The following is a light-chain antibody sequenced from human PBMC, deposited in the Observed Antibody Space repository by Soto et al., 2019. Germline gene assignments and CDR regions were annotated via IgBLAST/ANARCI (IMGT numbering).Light chain of an antibody. CDR1: QGISSY. J-gene: IGKJ3*01. Sequence: AIRMTQSPSSFSASTGDRVTITCRASQGISSYLAWYQQKPGKAPKLLIYAASTLQSGVPSRFSGSGSGTDFTLTISCLQTEDFATYYCQHHYSYPFPFRPGTKVDI. V-gene: IGKV1-8*01. CDR3: QHHYSYPFP. CDR2: AAS.